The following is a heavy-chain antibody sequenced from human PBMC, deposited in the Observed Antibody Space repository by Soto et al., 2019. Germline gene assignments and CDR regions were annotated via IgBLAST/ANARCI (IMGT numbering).Heavy chain of an antibody. J-gene: IGHJ6*02. V-gene: IGHV3-7*03. CDR1: GFTFSSYW. CDR2: IKQDGSEK. D-gene: IGHD2-2*02. CDR3: ARDRIVVVPAALREDDYYYYYGMDV. Sequence: PGGSLRLSCAASGFTFSSYWMSWVRQAPGKGLEWVANIKQDGSEKYYVDSVKGRFTISRDNAKNSLYLQMNSLRAEDTAVYYCARDRIVVVPAALREDDYYYYYGMDVWGQGTTMTV.